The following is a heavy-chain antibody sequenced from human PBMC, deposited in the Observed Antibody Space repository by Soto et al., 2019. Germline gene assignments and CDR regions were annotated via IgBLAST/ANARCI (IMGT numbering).Heavy chain of an antibody. CDR3: AKPDIVVVVAGHDAFDI. CDR2: ISGSGGST. V-gene: IGHV3-23*01. J-gene: IGHJ3*02. Sequence: HPGWCLRLSCAASGFTFSSYAMSWVRQAPGKGLEWVSAISGSGGSTYYADSVKGRFTISRDNSKNTLYLQMNSLRAEDTAVYYCAKPDIVVVVAGHDAFDIWGQGTMVTVSS. CDR1: GFTFSSYA. D-gene: IGHD2-15*01.